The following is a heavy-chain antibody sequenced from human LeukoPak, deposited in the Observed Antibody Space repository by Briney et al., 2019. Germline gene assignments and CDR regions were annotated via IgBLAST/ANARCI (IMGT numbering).Heavy chain of an antibody. Sequence: ASVKVSCKASGYTFTSYGISWVRQAPGQGLEWMGWISAYNGNTNYAQKLQGRVTMTTDTSTSTAYMELRSLRSDDTAVYYCARRYYDYVWGSRSPYYYYMDVWGKGTTVTVSS. CDR3: ARRYYDYVWGSRSPYYYYMDV. CDR2: ISAYNGNT. D-gene: IGHD3-16*01. V-gene: IGHV1-18*01. CDR1: GYTFTSYG. J-gene: IGHJ6*03.